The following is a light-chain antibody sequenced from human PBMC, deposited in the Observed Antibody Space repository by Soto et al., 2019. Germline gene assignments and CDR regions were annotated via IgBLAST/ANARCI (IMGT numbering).Light chain of an antibody. CDR3: QQADSLPQT. V-gene: IGKV1-12*01. Sequence: QITQKQSSLSASVVDRVPITCRASQGIGTWLAWYQQKPGKGPNLLIYAASSLESGVPSRFSGSGSGTDFTLTISSLQPEDFATYYCQQADSLPQTFG. CDR1: QGIGTW. CDR2: AAS. J-gene: IGKJ2*01.